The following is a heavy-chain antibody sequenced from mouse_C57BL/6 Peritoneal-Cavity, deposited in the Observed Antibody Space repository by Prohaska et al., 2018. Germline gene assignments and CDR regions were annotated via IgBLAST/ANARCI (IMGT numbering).Heavy chain of an antibody. V-gene: IGHV1-52*01. D-gene: IGHD2-2*01. CDR1: GYTFTSYW. Sequence: QVQLQQPGAELVRPGSSVKLSCKASGYTFTSYWMHWVKQRPIQGLEWNGNIDPSDSETHYNQKFKDKATLTVDKSSSTAYMQLSRLTSEDSVVYYSLVSEFADWGQGTLVTVSA. CDR3: LVSEFAD. J-gene: IGHJ3*01. CDR2: IDPSDSET.